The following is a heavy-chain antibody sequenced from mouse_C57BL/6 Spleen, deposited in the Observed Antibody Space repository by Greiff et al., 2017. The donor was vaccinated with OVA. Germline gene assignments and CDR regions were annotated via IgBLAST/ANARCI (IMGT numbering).Heavy chain of an antibody. CDR3: ARGRAYGSSFFDY. CDR1: GYTFTSYW. Sequence: VQVVESGAELVKPGASVKLSCKASGYTFTSYWMHWVKQRPGQGLEWIGMIHPNSGSTNYNEKFKSKATLTVDKSSSTAYMQLSSLTSEDSAVYYCARGRAYGSSFFDYWGQGTTLTVSS. J-gene: IGHJ2*01. CDR2: IHPNSGST. V-gene: IGHV1-64*01. D-gene: IGHD1-1*01.